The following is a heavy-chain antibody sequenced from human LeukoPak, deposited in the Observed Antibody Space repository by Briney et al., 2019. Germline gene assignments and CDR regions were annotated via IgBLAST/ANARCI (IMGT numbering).Heavy chain of an antibody. V-gene: IGHV3-30-3*01. D-gene: IGHD3-10*01. CDR2: ISYDGSNK. J-gene: IGHJ4*02. Sequence: HAGGSLRLSCAASGFTFSSYAMHWVRQAPGKGLEWVAVISYDGSNKYYADSVKGRFTISRDNSKNTLYLQMNSLRAEDTAVYYCARDRGLWFGESLAYWGQGTLVTVSS. CDR3: ARDRGLWFGESLAY. CDR1: GFTFSSYA.